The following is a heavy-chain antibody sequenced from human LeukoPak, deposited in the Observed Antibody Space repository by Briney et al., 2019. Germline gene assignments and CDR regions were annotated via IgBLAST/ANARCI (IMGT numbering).Heavy chain of an antibody. D-gene: IGHD3-9*01. CDR2: INPNSGGT. J-gene: IGHJ2*01. CDR1: GYTFTGYY. CDR3: ARDYYDILTGYFTYWYFDL. Sequence: ASVKVSCKASGYTFTGYYLHWLRQAPGQGLEWMGRINPNSGGTNYAQKFQGRVTMTRDTSISTAYMELSSLRSEDTAVYYCARDYYDILTGYFTYWYFDLWGRGTLVTVSS. V-gene: IGHV1-2*06.